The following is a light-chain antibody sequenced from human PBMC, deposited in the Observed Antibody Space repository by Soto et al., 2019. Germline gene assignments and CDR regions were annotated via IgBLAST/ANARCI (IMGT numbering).Light chain of an antibody. V-gene: IGKV3-20*01. CDR3: QQYGRSQFT. J-gene: IGKJ3*01. CDR2: GVS. Sequence: EIVLTQSPGTLSLSPGERAALSCRASEAISSTFLAWYQQKPGQAPRLLIYGVSSRAAGIPDRFSGSGSGTDFHLPISRIEPEDFAVYYCQQYGRSQFTFGPGTRVDIK. CDR1: EAISSTF.